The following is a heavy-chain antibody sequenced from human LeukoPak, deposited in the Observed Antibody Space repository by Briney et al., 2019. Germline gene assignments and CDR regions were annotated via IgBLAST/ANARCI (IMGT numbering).Heavy chain of an antibody. CDR2: ISSSSSYT. D-gene: IGHD2-21*02. Sequence: PGGSLRLSCAASGFTFSDYYMSWIRPAPGKGLEWVSYISSSSSYTNYADSVKGRFTISRDNAKNSLYLQMNSLRAEDTAVYYCAAAYCGGDCYSGAGAFDIWGQGTMVTVSS. CDR3: AAAYCGGDCYSGAGAFDI. V-gene: IGHV3-11*03. J-gene: IGHJ3*02. CDR1: GFTFSDYY.